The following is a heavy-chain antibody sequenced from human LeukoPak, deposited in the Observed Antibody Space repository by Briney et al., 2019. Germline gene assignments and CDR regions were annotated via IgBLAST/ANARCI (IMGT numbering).Heavy chain of an antibody. J-gene: IGHJ4*02. D-gene: IGHD3-22*01. CDR1: GYTFTSYG. V-gene: IGHV1-18*01. Sequence: GASVKVSCKASGYTFTSYGISWVRQAPGQGLEWMGWISAYNGNTNYAQKLQGRVTMTTDTSTSTAYMELRSLRSDDTAVYYCARDKSISAYYYDSRAISYWGQGTLVTVSS. CDR2: ISAYNGNT. CDR3: ARDKSISAYYYDSRAISY.